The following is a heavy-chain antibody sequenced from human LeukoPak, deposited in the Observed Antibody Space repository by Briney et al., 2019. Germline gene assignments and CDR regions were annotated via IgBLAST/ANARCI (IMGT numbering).Heavy chain of an antibody. V-gene: IGHV4-34*01. Sequence: KPSETLSLTCAVYGGSFSGYYWSWIRQPPGKGLEWIGEINHSGSTNYNPSLKSRVTISVDTSKNQFSLKLSSVTAADTAAYYCARGIPSQYYYGSGSLFDYWGQGTLVTVSS. CDR2: INHSGST. D-gene: IGHD3-10*01. CDR3: ARGIPSQYYYGSGSLFDY. CDR1: GGSFSGYY. J-gene: IGHJ4*02.